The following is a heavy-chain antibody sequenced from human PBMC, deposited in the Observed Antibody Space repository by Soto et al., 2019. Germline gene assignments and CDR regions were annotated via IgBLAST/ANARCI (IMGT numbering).Heavy chain of an antibody. V-gene: IGHV3-30-3*01. CDR1: GFTFSSYA. Sequence: QVQLVGSGGGVVQPGRSLRLSCAASGFTFSSYAMHWVRQGPGKGLEWVAVISYDGSNKYYADSVNGRFTISRDNSKNTLYLQMNSLRAEDTAVYYCARDPNPSIVVVMSVGFDYWGQGTLVTVSS. D-gene: IGHD3-22*01. CDR2: ISYDGSNK. CDR3: ARDPNPSIVVVMSVGFDY. J-gene: IGHJ4*02.